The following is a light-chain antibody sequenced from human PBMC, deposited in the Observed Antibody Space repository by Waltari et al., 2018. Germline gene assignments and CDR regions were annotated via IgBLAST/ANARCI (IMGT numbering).Light chain of an antibody. CDR3: CSYAGNYVWV. J-gene: IGLJ3*02. CDR1: SSDIGMYDI. CDR2: DVS. Sequence: QSALTQPAAVPGSPGQSVTISCTGASSDIGMYDIVSWYQQHPGNAPKLVISDVSKRPSGVSDRFSGSKSGDTASLTISGLQFEDEADYYCCSYAGNYVWVFGGGTRLTVL. V-gene: IGLV2-23*02.